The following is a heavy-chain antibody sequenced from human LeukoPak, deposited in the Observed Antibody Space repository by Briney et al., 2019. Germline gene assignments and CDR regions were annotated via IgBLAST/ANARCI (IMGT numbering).Heavy chain of an antibody. CDR3: ARDYLAFGEFHPFGY. V-gene: IGHV3-21*01. J-gene: IGHJ4*02. CDR2: ISSSSSYI. CDR1: GFTFSSYS. Sequence: GGSLRLSCAASGFTFSSYSMNWVRQAPGKGRDGVSSISSSSSYIYYADSVKGRFTISRDNAKNSLYLQMTRLRDEDTAVYYCARDYLAFGEFHPFGYWGQGTLVTVSS. D-gene: IGHD3-10*01.